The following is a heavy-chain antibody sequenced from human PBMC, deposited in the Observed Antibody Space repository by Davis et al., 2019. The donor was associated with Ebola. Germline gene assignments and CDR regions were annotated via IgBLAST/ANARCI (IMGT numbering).Heavy chain of an antibody. V-gene: IGHV5-10-1*01. CDR1: GFSFTNYW. CDR3: ARLDSAGYSSILFDS. J-gene: IGHJ4*02. Sequence: PGGSLRPSCKRSGFSFTNYWISWVRQLPGKGLEWMGRIDPSDSNTNYNPYFQGHVPIPADKSISTAYLQWSSLKASDTAMYYCARLDSAGYSSILFDSWGQGTLVTVSS. CDR2: IDPSDSNT. D-gene: IGHD3-22*01.